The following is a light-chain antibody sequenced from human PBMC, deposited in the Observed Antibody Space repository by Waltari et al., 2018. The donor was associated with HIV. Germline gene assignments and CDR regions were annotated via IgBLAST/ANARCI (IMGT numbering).Light chain of an antibody. J-gene: IGKJ1*01. CDR3: QQYHNWPRT. V-gene: IGKV3-15*01. CDR2: GAS. CDR1: QSVSSN. Sequence: EIVMTQSPATLSVSPGEKVTLSCRASQSVSSNLAWYQQKPGQAHGLLIYGASTRAAGIPARFSGSGAGREFTLSISSLQSEDFAVYYCQQYHNWPRTFGQGTKVEI.